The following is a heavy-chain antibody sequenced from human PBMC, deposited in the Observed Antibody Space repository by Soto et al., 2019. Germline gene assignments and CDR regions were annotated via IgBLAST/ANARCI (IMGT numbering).Heavy chain of an antibody. V-gene: IGHV3-23*01. CDR1: GFTFSTYA. CDR3: AQEDGYNYHFY. D-gene: IGHD5-12*01. Sequence: GGSLRLSCTASGFTFSTYAMSWVRQAPGKGLNWVSGISDTGDSTYYEGSVKGRFTISRDNSKNTLYLQMDSLRAEDTALYYCAQEDGYNYHFYWGQGTLVTVSS. J-gene: IGHJ4*02. CDR2: ISDTGDST.